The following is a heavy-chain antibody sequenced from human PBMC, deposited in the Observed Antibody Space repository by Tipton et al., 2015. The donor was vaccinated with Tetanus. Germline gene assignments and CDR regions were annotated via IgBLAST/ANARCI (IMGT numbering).Heavy chain of an antibody. CDR1: GFTFSSYS. D-gene: IGHD1-26*01. CDR2: ISSSSSYI. CDR3: AREVGATTVDY. V-gene: IGHV3-21*01. J-gene: IGHJ4*02. Sequence: SLRLSCAASGFTFSSYSMNWVRQAPGKGLEWVSSISSSSSYIYYADSVKGRFTISRDNAKNSLYLQMNSLRAEDTAVYYCAREVGATTVDYWGQGTLVTVSS.